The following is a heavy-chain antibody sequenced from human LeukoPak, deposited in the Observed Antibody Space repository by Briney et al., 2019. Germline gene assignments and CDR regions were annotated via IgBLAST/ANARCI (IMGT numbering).Heavy chain of an antibody. Sequence: GGSLRLSCAASGFTVSSNYMSWVRQAPGEGLEWVSVIYSGGSTYYADSVKGRFTISRDNSKNTLYLQMNSLRAEDTAVYYCASAAAGRYYFDYWGQGTLVTVSS. D-gene: IGHD6-13*01. CDR2: IYSGGST. J-gene: IGHJ4*02. CDR1: GFTVSSNY. CDR3: ASAAAGRYYFDY. V-gene: IGHV3-66*01.